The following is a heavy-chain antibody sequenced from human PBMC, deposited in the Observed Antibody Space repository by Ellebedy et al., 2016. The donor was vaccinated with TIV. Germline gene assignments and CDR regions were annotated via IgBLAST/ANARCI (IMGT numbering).Heavy chain of an antibody. CDR3: ARVHCSITTCDYYYMDV. D-gene: IGHD1-1*01. CDR2: VFTSRRF. CDR1: GGSVSRYF. Sequence: SETLSLTXTVSGGSVSRYFWSWIRQPPGQGLGLVWLVFTSRRFTYNPSLMSRVTMSVVTSKNQISLRLNSVTTADTAVYYCARVHCSITTCDYYYMDVWGKGTTVTVSS. V-gene: IGHV4-4*07. J-gene: IGHJ6*03.